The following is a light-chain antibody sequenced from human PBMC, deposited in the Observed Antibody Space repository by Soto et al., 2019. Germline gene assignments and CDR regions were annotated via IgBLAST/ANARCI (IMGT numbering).Light chain of an antibody. CDR3: AAWDDSLNGLV. J-gene: IGLJ2*01. CDR1: SSNIGNNV. V-gene: IGLV1-36*01. CDR2: YDD. Sequence: QSVLTQPPSVSEAPRQRVTISCSGSSSNIGNNVVNWYQQVPGKAPKLLIYYDDVLSSGVSDRFSGSKSGTSASLAISGLQSEDEADYYCAAWDDSLNGLVFGGGTQLTVL.